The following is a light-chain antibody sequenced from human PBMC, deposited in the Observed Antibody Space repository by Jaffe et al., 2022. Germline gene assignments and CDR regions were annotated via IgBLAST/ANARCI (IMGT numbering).Light chain of an antibody. CDR2: AAS. J-gene: IGKJ4*01. CDR1: QGISSH. V-gene: IGKV1-9*01. CDR3: QQLNSFPLT. Sequence: DIQLTQSPSFLSASVGDRVTITCRASQGISSHLAWYQLKPGKAPNLLIYAASTLQSGVPSRFSGSGSGTEFTLTISSLQPEDFATYYCQQLNSFPLTFGGGTKVEIK.